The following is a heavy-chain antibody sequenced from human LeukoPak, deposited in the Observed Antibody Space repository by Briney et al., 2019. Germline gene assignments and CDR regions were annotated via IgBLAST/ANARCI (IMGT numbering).Heavy chain of an antibody. D-gene: IGHD2-21*02. Sequence: GGSLRLSCAASGFTFSSYGMHWVRQAPGKGLEWVAVISYDGSNKYYADSVKGRFTISRDISKNTLYLQMNSLRAEDTAVYYCAKDKRGVTGLDYWGQGTLVTVSS. CDR2: ISYDGSNK. V-gene: IGHV3-30*18. CDR1: GFTFSSYG. CDR3: AKDKRGVTGLDY. J-gene: IGHJ4*02.